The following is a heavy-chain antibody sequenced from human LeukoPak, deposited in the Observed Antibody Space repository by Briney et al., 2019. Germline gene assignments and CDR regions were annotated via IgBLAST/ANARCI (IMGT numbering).Heavy chain of an antibody. CDR2: IYYSGST. J-gene: IGHJ4*02. Sequence: SETLSLTCGVYGGSFSGYYWGWIRQPPGRGLECIGSIYYSGSTYYNPSLKSRVTISVDTSKSQFSLKLSSVTAADTAVYYCARGGRWLQFNYWGQGTLVTVSS. CDR3: ARGGRWLQFNY. CDR1: GGSFSGYY. D-gene: IGHD5-24*01. V-gene: IGHV4-34*01.